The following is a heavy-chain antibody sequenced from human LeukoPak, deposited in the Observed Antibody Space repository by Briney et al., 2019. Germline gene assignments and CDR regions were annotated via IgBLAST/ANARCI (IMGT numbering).Heavy chain of an antibody. CDR2: ISPSGGST. D-gene: IGHD6-13*01. CDR3: ARDKIAAAGSDYYYYGMDV. CDR1: GYTFTNYQ. J-gene: IGHJ6*02. V-gene: IGHV1-46*01. Sequence: ASVKVSCKASGYTFTNYQMHWVRQAPGQGLEWMGMISPSGGSTSYAQKFQARVTMTRDTSTSTVYMELSSLRSEDTAVYYCARDKIAAAGSDYYYYGMDVWGQGTTVTVSS.